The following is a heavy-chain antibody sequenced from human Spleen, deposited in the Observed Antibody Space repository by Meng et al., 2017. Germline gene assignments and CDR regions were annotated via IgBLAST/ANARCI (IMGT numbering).Heavy chain of an antibody. J-gene: IGHJ4*02. V-gene: IGHV3-30*02. D-gene: IGHD5-12*01. Sequence: GESLKISCTTSGSTINSYCMHGGRQAPDKGLQWVAIKPSDGSNKYYADSVKGRFTISRDNSKNTLYLQINSLRAEDTAVYFCARDGPHYDVDYWGQGTLVTVSS. CDR3: ARDGPHYDVDY. CDR2: KPSDGSNK. CDR1: GSTINSYC.